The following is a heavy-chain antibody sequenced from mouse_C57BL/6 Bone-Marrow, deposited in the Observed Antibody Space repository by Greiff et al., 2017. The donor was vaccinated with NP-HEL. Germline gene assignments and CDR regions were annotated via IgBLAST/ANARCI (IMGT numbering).Heavy chain of an antibody. CDR3: ARGGFAD. CDR2: ISAGGSYT. J-gene: IGHJ3*01. CDR1: GFTFSSYA. Sequence: DVKLQESGGGLVKPGGSLKLSCAASGFTFSSYAMSWVRQTPEKRLEWVATISAGGSYTYYPDNVQGRFTISRDNAKNNLYLQMSHLKSEDTAMYYCARGGFADGGQGTLVTVAA. V-gene: IGHV5-4*03.